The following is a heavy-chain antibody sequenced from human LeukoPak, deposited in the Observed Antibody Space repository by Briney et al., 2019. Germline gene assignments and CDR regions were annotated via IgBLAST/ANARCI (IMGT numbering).Heavy chain of an antibody. CDR2: ISYDGSNK. J-gene: IGHJ6*02. CDR3: AREPGSERYGMDV. CDR1: GFTFSSYA. Sequence: GGSLRLSCAASGFTFSSYAMHWVRQAPGKGLEWVAVISYDGSNKYYADSVKGRFTISRDNSKNTLYLQMSSLRAEDTAVYYCAREPGSERYGMDVWGQGTTVTVSS. V-gene: IGHV3-30-3*01. D-gene: IGHD3-10*01.